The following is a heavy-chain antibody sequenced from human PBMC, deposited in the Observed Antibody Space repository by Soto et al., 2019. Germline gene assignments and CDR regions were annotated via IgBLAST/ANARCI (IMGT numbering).Heavy chain of an antibody. CDR2: ISTYSGNT. D-gene: IGHD2-2*01. Sequence: ASVKVSCKASGYKFITYGITWVRQAPGQGLEWMGGISTYSGNTDYAQSLQDRVTMTTDTSTSTVYMELRSLRSDDTAVYYCARGPESRSTAYFDYWGQGTLVTVSS. CDR3: ARGPESRSTAYFDY. V-gene: IGHV1-18*04. CDR1: GYKFITYG. J-gene: IGHJ4*02.